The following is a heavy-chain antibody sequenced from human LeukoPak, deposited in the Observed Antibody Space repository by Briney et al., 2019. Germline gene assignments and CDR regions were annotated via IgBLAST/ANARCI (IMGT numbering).Heavy chain of an antibody. Sequence: SVKVSCKASGGTFSSYAIGWVRQAPGQGLEWMGGIIPIFGTANYAQKFQGRATITADKSTSTAYMELSSLRSEDTAVYYCASPRGLGPYGDKVGLDYWGQGTLVTVSS. CDR2: IIPIFGTA. V-gene: IGHV1-69*06. J-gene: IGHJ4*02. D-gene: IGHD4-17*01. CDR3: ASPRGLGPYGDKVGLDY. CDR1: GGTFSSYA.